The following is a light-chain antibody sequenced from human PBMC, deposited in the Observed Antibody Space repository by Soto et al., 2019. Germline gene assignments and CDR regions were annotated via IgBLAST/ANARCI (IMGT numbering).Light chain of an antibody. Sequence: EIVLTQSPATLSLSPGERATLSCRASQSVSSYLAWYQQKPGQAPRLLIYDASNRATGIPARFSGSGSGTDFTLTISSLEPEDFAVYYCQQRSNWPSFTFGPGTKSGYQT. CDR3: QQRSNWPSFT. CDR2: DAS. J-gene: IGKJ3*01. CDR1: QSVSSY. V-gene: IGKV3-11*01.